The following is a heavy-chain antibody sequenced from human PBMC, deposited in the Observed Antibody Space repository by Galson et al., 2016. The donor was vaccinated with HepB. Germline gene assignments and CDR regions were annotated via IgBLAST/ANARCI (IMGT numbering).Heavy chain of an antibody. D-gene: IGHD6-13*01. CDR2: ISHNGVGT. Sequence: SLRLSCAASEFTFSSYAMSWVRQAPGKGLEWVSCISHNGVGTFYADSVKGRFTISRDNSKSTVYPQMNSLGAEDTAVYYCAKDLWTGQQLAYYFDYLGQRTLVTVSS. CDR3: AKDLWTGQQLAYYFDY. V-gene: IGHV3-23*01. CDR1: EFTFSSYA. J-gene: IGHJ4*02.